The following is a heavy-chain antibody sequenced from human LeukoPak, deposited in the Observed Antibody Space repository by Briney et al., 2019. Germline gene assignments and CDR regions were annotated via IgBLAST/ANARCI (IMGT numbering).Heavy chain of an antibody. CDR1: GGSFSGYY. Sequence: SETLSLTCAVHGGSFSGYYWSWIRQPPGKGLEWIGEINHSGSTYYNPSLKSRVTISVDTSKNQFSLKLSSVTAADTAVYYCASAIAVAGRIGVFDSWGQGTLVTVSS. V-gene: IGHV4-34*01. CDR3: ASAIAVAGRIGVFDS. CDR2: INHSGST. J-gene: IGHJ4*02. D-gene: IGHD6-19*01.